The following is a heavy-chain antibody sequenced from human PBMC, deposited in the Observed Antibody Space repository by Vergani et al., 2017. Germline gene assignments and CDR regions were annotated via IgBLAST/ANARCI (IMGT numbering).Heavy chain of an antibody. V-gene: IGHV4-61*01. D-gene: IGHD6-19*01. CDR2: IYYSGST. Sequence: QVQLQESGPGLVKPSETLSLTCTVSGGSVSSGSYYWSWIRQPPGKGLEWIGYIYYSGSTNYNPSLKSRVTISVDTSKNQFSLKLSSVTAADTAVYYCARAIAVAELDPWGQGTLVTVSS. J-gene: IGHJ5*02. CDR3: ARAIAVAELDP. CDR1: GGSVSSGSYY.